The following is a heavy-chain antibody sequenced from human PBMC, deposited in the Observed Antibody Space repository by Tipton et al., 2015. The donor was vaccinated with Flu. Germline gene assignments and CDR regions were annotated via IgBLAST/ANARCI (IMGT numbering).Heavy chain of an antibody. CDR3: VRRPRGLVAGYYYGLDV. V-gene: IGHV5-51*01. Sequence: QLVQSGAEVKKPGESLKISCEGSGYSFTNYWIGWVRQTPGKGLDFMGIISPADSDTRYSPSFRGQVTISADQSINTAYLHWSSLKVADSAIYYCVRRPRGLVAGYYYGLDVWGQGTTVTVSS. CDR2: ISPADSDT. J-gene: IGHJ6*02. D-gene: IGHD6-19*01. CDR1: GYSFTNYW.